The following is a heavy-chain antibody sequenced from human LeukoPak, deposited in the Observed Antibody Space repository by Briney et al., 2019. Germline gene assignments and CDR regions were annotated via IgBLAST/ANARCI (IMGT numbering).Heavy chain of an antibody. J-gene: IGHJ4*02. CDR1: GFTFGSYA. CDR3: AKTTTGYSSGRYPAWPIDY. V-gene: IGHV3-23*01. CDR2: IFGSGGSA. D-gene: IGHD2-15*01. Sequence: LTGGSLRLSCAASGFTFGSYAMYWVRQAPGKGLEWVSGIFGSGGSAHYADSVKGRFTISRDNSKNTVYPQMDSLRAEDTATYYCAKTTTGYSSGRYPAWPIDYWGQGTLVTVSS.